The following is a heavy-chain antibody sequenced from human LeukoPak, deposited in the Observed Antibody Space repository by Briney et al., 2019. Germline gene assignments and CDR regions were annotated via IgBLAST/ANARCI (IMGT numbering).Heavy chain of an antibody. CDR3: ARGSYSSSWKTFDY. CDR1: GFTVSSNY. V-gene: IGHV3-53*05. J-gene: IGHJ4*02. Sequence: GGSLRLSCAASGFTVSSNYMSWVRQAPGKGLEWVSLIYDDGTTYYADSAKGRFTISRDNSKNTLYLQMNSLRADDTAMYYCARGSYSSSWKTFDYWGQGTLVTVSS. CDR2: IYDDGTT. D-gene: IGHD6-13*01.